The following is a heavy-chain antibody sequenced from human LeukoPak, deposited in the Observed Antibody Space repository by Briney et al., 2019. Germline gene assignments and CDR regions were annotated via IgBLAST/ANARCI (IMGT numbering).Heavy chain of an antibody. V-gene: IGHV4-4*07. J-gene: IGHJ6*03. CDR2: INSRGST. CDR3: ARDSEGWASAYYYYYMDV. Sequence: SETLSLTCTVSGGSISSDYWSWIRQPAGKVLDWIGRINSRGSTKYNPSLKSRVTMSVDTSKNQFSLRLASVTAADTAVYYCARDSEGWASAYYYYYMDVWGRGTTVTVSS. CDR1: GGSISSDY. D-gene: IGHD1-14*01.